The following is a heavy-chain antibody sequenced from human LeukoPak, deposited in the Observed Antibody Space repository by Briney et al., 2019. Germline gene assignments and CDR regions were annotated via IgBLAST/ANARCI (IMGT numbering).Heavy chain of an antibody. V-gene: IGHV4-59*08. J-gene: IGHJ4*02. Sequence: SETLSLTCTVSGGSITSYYWSWIRQPPGKGLEWIGYIYDSGSADYNPSLKSRVTISVDTSKNQFSLKLSSLSAADRAEYYCARQFYPYDRSGYLKYWGRGTLVTGSS. CDR1: GGSITSYY. D-gene: IGHD3-22*01. CDR2: IYDSGSA. CDR3: ARQFYPYDRSGYLKY.